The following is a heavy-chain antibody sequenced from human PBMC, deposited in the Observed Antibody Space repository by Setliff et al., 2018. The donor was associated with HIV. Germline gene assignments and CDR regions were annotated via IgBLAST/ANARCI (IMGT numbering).Heavy chain of an antibody. CDR3: ARQHYYDSSGRNLMDV. Sequence: SETLSLTCTVSGGSISSPGYYWSWIRQHPGKGLEWIGYFYYSGSTNYNPSLKSRVTISVDTSKNQFSLKLSSVTAADTAVYYCARQHYYDSSGRNLMDVWGKGTTVTVSS. CDR1: GGSISSPGYY. J-gene: IGHJ6*03. CDR2: FYYSGST. V-gene: IGHV4-61*08. D-gene: IGHD3-22*01.